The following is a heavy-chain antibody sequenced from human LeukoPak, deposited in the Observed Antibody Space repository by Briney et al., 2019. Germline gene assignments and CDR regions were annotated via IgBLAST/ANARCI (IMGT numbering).Heavy chain of an antibody. CDR1: GGSISSSSYY. D-gene: IGHD3-3*01. CDR3: ARFGESRITIFGVHDAFDI. CDR2: IYYSGST. V-gene: IGHV4-61*05. J-gene: IGHJ3*02. Sequence: SETLSLTCTVSGGSISSSSYYWGWIRQPPGKGLEWIGYIYYSGSTNYNPSLKSRVTISVDTSKNQFSLKLSSVTAADTAAYYCARFGESRITIFGVHDAFDIWGQGTMVTVSS.